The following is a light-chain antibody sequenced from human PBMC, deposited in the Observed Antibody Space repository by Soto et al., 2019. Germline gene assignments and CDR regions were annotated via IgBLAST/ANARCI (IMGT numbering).Light chain of an antibody. CDR1: QSISNS. J-gene: IGKJ2*01. CDR3: QQSYSSPQMYT. CDR2: AAS. V-gene: IGKV1-39*01. Sequence: DIQMTQSPSSLSASVGDRVTITCRASQSISNSLNWYQQKPGKAPDLLIYAASNLQSGVPSRFTGSGSGTDFTLTISSLQPEDFTTYDCQQSYSSPQMYTVGQGTKLEIK.